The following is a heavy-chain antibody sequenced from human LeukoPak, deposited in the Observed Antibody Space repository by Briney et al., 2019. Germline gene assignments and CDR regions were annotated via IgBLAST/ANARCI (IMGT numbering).Heavy chain of an antibody. D-gene: IGHD1-26*01. CDR2: INHSGST. CDR1: GGSFSGYY. J-gene: IGHJ4*02. Sequence: SETLSLTCAVYGGSFSGYYWSWIRQPPGKGLEWIGEINHSGSTNYNPSLKSRVTISVDPPKNQFSLKLRSVPAADTAVYYCARGIVGATDFGYWGQGTLVTVSS. CDR3: ARGIVGATDFGY. V-gene: IGHV4-34*01.